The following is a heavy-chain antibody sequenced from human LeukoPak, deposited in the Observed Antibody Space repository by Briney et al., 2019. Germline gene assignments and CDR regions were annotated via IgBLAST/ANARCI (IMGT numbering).Heavy chain of an antibody. CDR2: TSSDLNVK. D-gene: IGHD3-10*01. Sequence: QPGGSLRLSCAASGFTFRNYVIHWVRQAPGKGLEWVAVTSSDLNVKLYADSVKGRFTISRDNSRSTLYLQMNSLRPEDTAIYYCAREGYYGLGSPPSLYFDYWGQGTLVTVSS. CDR1: GFTFRNYV. V-gene: IGHV3-30-3*01. J-gene: IGHJ4*02. CDR3: AREGYYGLGSPPSLYFDY.